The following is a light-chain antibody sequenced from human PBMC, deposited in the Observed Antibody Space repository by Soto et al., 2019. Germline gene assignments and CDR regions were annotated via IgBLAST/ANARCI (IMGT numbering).Light chain of an antibody. CDR2: FGS. J-gene: IGKJ4*01. Sequence: DIVMTQSPLSLPVTPGEPASISCRSSQSLLHSNGYNYLDWYLQKPGQSPQLLIYFGSNRASGVTDRFSGSGSGTDFTLKISRVEAEDVGVYYGMQALQTPLTFGGGTKVEIK. CDR1: QSLLHSNGYNY. V-gene: IGKV2-28*01. CDR3: MQALQTPLT.